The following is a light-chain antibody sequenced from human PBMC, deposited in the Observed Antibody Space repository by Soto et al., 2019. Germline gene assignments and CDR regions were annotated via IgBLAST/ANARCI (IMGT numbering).Light chain of an antibody. CDR2: AAS. J-gene: IGKJ4*01. CDR1: QGISNW. CDR3: QKSYSTPLT. V-gene: IGKV1-39*01. Sequence: DIQMTPSPSTLSASIGYTVTVACRASQGISNWLAWYQQKPGKAPKLLIYAASSLQSGVPSRFSGSGSGTDFTLTISSLQPEDFATYYCQKSYSTPLTFGGGTKVDIK.